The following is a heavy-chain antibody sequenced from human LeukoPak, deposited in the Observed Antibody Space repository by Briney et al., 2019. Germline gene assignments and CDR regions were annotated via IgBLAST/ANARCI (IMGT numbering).Heavy chain of an antibody. CDR3: ARDLYYDSSGYYYFDY. J-gene: IGHJ4*02. CDR2: TYYRSKWYN. CDR1: GDSVSSNSAA. Sequence: SQTLSLVCAISGDSVSSNSAAWNWIRQSPSRGLELLGRTYYRSKWYNDYAVSVKSRITINPDTSKNQFSLQLNSVTPEDTAVYYCARDLYYDSSGYYYFDYWGQGTLVTVSS. V-gene: IGHV6-1*01. D-gene: IGHD3-22*01.